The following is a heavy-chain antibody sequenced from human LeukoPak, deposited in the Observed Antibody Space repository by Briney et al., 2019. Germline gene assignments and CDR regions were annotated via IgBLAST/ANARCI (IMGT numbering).Heavy chain of an antibody. CDR3: ASGGYCSGGSCYYSTGPIDY. CDR1: GGSISSYY. V-gene: IGHV4-59*12. D-gene: IGHD2-15*01. CDR2: IYYSGST. Sequence: SETLSLTCTVSGGSISSYYWSWIRQPPGKGLEWIGYIYYSGSTYYNPSLKSRVTISVDTSKNQFSLKLSFVTAADTAVYYCASGGYCSGGSCYYSTGPIDYWGQGTLVTVSS. J-gene: IGHJ4*02.